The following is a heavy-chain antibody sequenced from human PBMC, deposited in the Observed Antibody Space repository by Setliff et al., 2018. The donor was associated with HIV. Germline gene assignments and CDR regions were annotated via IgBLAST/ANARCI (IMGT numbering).Heavy chain of an antibody. CDR3: ARQSGDYTVTTYYMDV. D-gene: IGHD4-17*01. CDR1: GYIFTNYW. CDR2: IYPGDSAI. V-gene: IGHV5-51*01. J-gene: IGHJ6*03. Sequence: GRSLKISCKASGYIFTNYWIGWVRQMPGKGLEWIGVIYPGDSAIRYSPSFQGQVSISADKSISTAYLQWSSLKASDTAMYYCARQSGDYTVTTYYMDVWGKGTTVTVS.